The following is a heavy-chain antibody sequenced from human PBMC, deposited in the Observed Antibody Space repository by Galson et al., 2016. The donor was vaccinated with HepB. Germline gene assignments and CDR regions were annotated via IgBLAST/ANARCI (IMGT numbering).Heavy chain of an antibody. Sequence: SLRLSCAASGFTFSSYGMRWVRQAPGKGLEWVAVIWYDGSNKYYADSVKGRFTISRDNSKNTLYLQMNSLRAEDTAVYYCATEAPILAPTLDYWGQGTLVTVSS. J-gene: IGHJ4*02. CDR1: GFTFSSYG. CDR3: ATEAPILAPTLDY. V-gene: IGHV3-33*01. CDR2: IWYDGSNK. D-gene: IGHD2/OR15-2a*01.